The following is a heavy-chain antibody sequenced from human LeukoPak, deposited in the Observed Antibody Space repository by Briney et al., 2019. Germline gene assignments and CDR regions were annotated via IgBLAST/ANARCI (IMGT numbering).Heavy chain of an antibody. Sequence: SKTLSLTCTVSGGSISSYYWSWIRQPPGKGLEWIGYIYYSGSTNYNPSLKSRVTISVDTSKNQFSLKLSSVTAADTAVYYCARQARSYNWDDEAFDIWGQGTMVTVSS. CDR2: IYYSGST. CDR1: GGSISSYY. CDR3: ARQARSYNWDDEAFDI. V-gene: IGHV4-59*01. J-gene: IGHJ3*02. D-gene: IGHD1-1*01.